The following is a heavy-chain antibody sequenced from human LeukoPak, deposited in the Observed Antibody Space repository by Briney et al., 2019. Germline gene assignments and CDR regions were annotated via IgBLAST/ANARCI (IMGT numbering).Heavy chain of an antibody. CDR1: GGSVSSGNYY. CDR3: ARVGGSTNWFDP. V-gene: IGHV4-61*02. Sequence: SETLSLTCTVSGGSVSSGNYYWSWIRQPAGKGLEWIGRIFTSGSTNYNASLKGRVTISLDTSKNQCSLNLRSVTAADTAVYYCARVGGSTNWFDPWGQGTLVTVSS. D-gene: IGHD3-16*01. J-gene: IGHJ5*02. CDR2: IFTSGST.